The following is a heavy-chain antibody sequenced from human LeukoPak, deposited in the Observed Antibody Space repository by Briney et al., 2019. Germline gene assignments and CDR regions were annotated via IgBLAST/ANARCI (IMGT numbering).Heavy chain of an antibody. CDR1: GGSFSGYY. J-gene: IGHJ6*03. V-gene: IGHV4-34*01. CDR3: ARGEYSSSLWYYYYYMDV. D-gene: IGHD6-6*01. Sequence: SETLSLTCAVYGGSFSGYYWSWIRQPPGKGLEWIGEINHSGSTNYNPSLKSRVTISVDTSKNQFSLKLSSVTAADTAVYYCARGEYSSSLWYYYYYMDVWGKGTTVTVSS. CDR2: INHSGST.